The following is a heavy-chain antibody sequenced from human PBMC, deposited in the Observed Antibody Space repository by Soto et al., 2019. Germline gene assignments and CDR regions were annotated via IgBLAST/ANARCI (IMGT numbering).Heavy chain of an antibody. CDR3: ARDVYSSSRYFDY. J-gene: IGHJ4*02. CDR2: INSDGSST. V-gene: IGHV3-74*01. D-gene: IGHD6-13*01. CDR1: GFPLSSYL. Sequence: GGALRLSCAAPGFPLSSYLMHLGPPAPGKGLVWVSRINSDGSSTSYADSVKGRFTISRDNAKNTLYLQMNSLRAEDTAVYYCARDVYSSSRYFDYWGQGTLVTVSS.